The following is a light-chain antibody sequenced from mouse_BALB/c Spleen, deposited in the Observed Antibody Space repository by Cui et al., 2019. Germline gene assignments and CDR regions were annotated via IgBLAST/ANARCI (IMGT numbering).Light chain of an antibody. Sequence: DIQLNQSPSSLSASLGDTITITCHASQNINVWLSWYQQKPGNIPKLLSYKASNLHTGVPSRFSGSGSGTGFTLTISSLQPEDIATYYCQQGQSYPYTFGGGTKLEIK. CDR3: QQGQSYPYT. J-gene: IGKJ2*01. CDR1: QNINVW. V-gene: IGKV10-94*01. CDR2: KAS.